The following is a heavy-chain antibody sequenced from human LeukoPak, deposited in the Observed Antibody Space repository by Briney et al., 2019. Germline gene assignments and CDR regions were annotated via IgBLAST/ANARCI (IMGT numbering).Heavy chain of an antibody. CDR3: TSPYSSPDPFDY. J-gene: IGHJ4*02. D-gene: IGHD6-13*01. CDR1: GLTFSGSA. CDR2: IRSKANSYAT. Sequence: PGGSLKLSCAASGLTFSGSAMHWVRQASGKGLEWVGRIRSKANSYATAYAASVKGRFTISRDDSKNTAYLQMNSLKTEDTAVYYCTSPYSSPDPFDYWGQGTLVTVSS. V-gene: IGHV3-73*01.